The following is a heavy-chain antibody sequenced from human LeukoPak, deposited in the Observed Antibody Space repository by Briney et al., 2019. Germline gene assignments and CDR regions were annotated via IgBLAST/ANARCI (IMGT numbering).Heavy chain of an antibody. J-gene: IGHJ6*02. V-gene: IGHV3-49*04. CDR2: IRSKAYRGTT. D-gene: IGHD5-18*01. CDR1: GFTFGDHA. CDR3: ARGPIQLWILNAMDV. Sequence: PGGSLRLSCTGSGFTFGDHAMSWVRQAPGKGLEWVGFIRSKAYRGTTEYAASVKGRFTISRDDSASIAYLQMNSLRTEDTAVYYCARGPIQLWILNAMDVWGQGTTVTVSS.